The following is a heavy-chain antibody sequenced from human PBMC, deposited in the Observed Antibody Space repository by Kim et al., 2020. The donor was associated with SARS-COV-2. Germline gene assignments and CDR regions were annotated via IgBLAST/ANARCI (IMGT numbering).Heavy chain of an antibody. D-gene: IGHD2-15*01. Sequence: SETLSLTCTVSGGSISSSSYYWVWIRPPPGKELEWIVRIYYSGSTYYNPIVKCRVTISVATSKNQFSLKLSSVTAADTAVYSCARQRMENYFDYWGQGTLVTVSS. J-gene: IGHJ4*02. V-gene: IGHV4-39*01. CDR2: IYYSGST. CDR3: ARQRMENYFDY. CDR1: GGSISSSSYY.